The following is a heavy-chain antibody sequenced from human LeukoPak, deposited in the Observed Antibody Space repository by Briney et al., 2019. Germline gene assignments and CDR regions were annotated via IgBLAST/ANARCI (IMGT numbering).Heavy chain of an antibody. CDR3: ASSLSITGTKSVDY. V-gene: IGHV3-23*01. CDR1: GFTFSSYA. Sequence: GGSLRLSCAASGFTFSSYAMSWVRQAPGKGLEWVSAISGSGGSTYYADSVKGRFTISRDNSKNTLYPQMNSLRGEDTAVYFCASSLSITGTKSVDYCGQRSLVTAYS. D-gene: IGHD1-7*01. J-gene: IGHJ4*02. CDR2: ISGSGGST.